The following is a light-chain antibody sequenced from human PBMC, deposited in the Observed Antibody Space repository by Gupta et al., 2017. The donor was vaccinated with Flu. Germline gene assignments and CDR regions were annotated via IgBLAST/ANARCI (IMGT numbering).Light chain of an antibody. Sequence: ESVLTQSPATLSLSPGDRATLSCRASQSISSYLAWYQQKPGQAPRLLIYDASNRATGTPARFSGSGSGTDFTLTISSLEPEDFAVYYCQKHSNWPPCTFGQGTKLDI. CDR1: QSISSY. J-gene: IGKJ2*02. CDR2: DAS. CDR3: QKHSNWPPCT. V-gene: IGKV3-11*01.